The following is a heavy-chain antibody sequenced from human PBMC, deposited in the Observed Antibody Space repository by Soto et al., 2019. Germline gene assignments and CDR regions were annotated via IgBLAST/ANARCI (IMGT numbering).Heavy chain of an antibody. V-gene: IGHV3-74*01. J-gene: IGHJ4*02. CDR3: VRAFRCVGGTTCHSPFAY. CDR2: ISSDGRSI. Sequence: GGSLRLSCASSTFTLSSFWIYWVRQAPGKGLVWVSRISSDGRSIDYGDSVRGRFTISRDNANNTLYLQMNSLRVEDTALYYCVRAFRCVGGTTCHSPFAYWGPGTLVTVSS. CDR1: TFTLSSFW. D-gene: IGHD2-15*01.